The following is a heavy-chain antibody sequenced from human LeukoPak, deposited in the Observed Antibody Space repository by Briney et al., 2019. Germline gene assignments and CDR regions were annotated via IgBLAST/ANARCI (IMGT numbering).Heavy chain of an antibody. D-gene: IGHD2-21*02. CDR2: TSYGGST. J-gene: IGHJ6*03. Sequence: SETLSLTCIVSVGSISSHHWTWIRHSAGKGLEWIGYTSYGGSTKYNPSLKSRVTISVDTSKNQFSLKLTSVTAADTAVYYCASSGVTGNYYYYMDVWGKGTTVTVSS. CDR3: ASSGVTGNYYYYMDV. CDR1: VGSISSHH. V-gene: IGHV4-59*11.